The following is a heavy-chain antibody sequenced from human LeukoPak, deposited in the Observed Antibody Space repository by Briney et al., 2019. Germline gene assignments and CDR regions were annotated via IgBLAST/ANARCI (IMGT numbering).Heavy chain of an antibody. CDR1: GGSFSGYY. Sequence: PSETLSLTCAVYGGSFSGYYWSWIRQPPGKGLEWIGEINHSGSTNYNPSLKSRVTISVDTSKNQFSLKLSSVTAADTAVYYCARRHYYYDSSGYSTYYYYYYMDVWGKGTTVTVSS. J-gene: IGHJ6*03. CDR3: ARRHYYYDSSGYSTYYYYYYMDV. D-gene: IGHD3-22*01. CDR2: INHSGST. V-gene: IGHV4-34*01.